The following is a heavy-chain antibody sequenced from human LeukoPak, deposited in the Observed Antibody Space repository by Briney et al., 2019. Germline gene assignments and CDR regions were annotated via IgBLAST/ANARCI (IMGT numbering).Heavy chain of an antibody. CDR2: MNYSGRT. J-gene: IGHJ3*02. Sequence: SETLSLTCTVSGGSSSSYYWSWVRKSPGKGLEWIASMNYSGRTKHNPSLQSRVTISLDTSKNHLSLQLRSVTAADTAMYYCAGLLDYDNSGDPDTLDMWGQGTMVTVSS. D-gene: IGHD3-22*01. CDR3: AGLLDYDNSGDPDTLDM. V-gene: IGHV4-59*01. CDR1: GGSSSSYY.